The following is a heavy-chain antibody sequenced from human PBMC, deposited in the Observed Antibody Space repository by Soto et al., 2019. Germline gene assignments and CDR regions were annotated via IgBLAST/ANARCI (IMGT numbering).Heavy chain of an antibody. CDR2: SSNSGSST. CDR1: GFTLSDHC. CDR3: VKSGDNYNALDY. V-gene: IGHV3-11*06. D-gene: IGHD1-1*01. J-gene: IGHJ4*02. Sequence: GGSLRLSCTASGFTLSDHCMSWIRQAPGKGLEWIGYSSNSGSSTRYADSVKGRFSISRDNAKNSLYLQINSLRGDDTAIYYCVKSGDNYNALDYWGQGTPVTVSS.